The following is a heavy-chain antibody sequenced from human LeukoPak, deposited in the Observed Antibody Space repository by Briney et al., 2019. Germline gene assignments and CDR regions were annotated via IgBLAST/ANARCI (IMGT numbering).Heavy chain of an antibody. CDR3: ARDGYTGLAYCGGDWPPLSGAFDI. J-gene: IGHJ3*02. V-gene: IGHV3-11*04. CDR1: GFTFSVYY. Sequence: SGGSLRLSCAASGFTFSVYYMSWVRQAPGKGLEWLSYIASSGSTKYYADSLKGRFTISRDNAKNSLYLQMNSLRAEDTAVYYCARDGYTGLAYCGGDWPPLSGAFDIWGQGTMVTVSS. CDR2: IASSGSTK. D-gene: IGHD2-21*02.